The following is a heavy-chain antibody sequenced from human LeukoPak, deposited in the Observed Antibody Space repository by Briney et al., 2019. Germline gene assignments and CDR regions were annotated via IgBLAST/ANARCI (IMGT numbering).Heavy chain of an antibody. CDR1: GGFISGSY. CDR2: IYYSGST. CDR3: AGHSARRDFDL. Sequence: SETLSLTCTVSGGFISGSYWSWIRQPPGKGLEWIGYIYYSGSTNYNPSLKSRVTISVDTSKNQFSLKLTSVIAEDTAVYYCAGHSARRDFDLWGRGTLVTVSS. V-gene: IGHV4-59*08. J-gene: IGHJ2*01. D-gene: IGHD6-25*01.